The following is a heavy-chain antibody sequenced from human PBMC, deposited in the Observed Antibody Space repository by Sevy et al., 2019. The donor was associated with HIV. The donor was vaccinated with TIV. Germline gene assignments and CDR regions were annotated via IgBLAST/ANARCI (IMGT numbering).Heavy chain of an antibody. V-gene: IGHV3-11*01. D-gene: IGHD3-22*01. CDR3: ARGTNYYESSGPSYLDY. CDR1: GFTFIDYY. CDR2: ISTSGVTI. Sequence: GGSLRLSCAASGFTFIDYYMSWIRQAPGKGLEWVSHISTSGVTIYYADSVKGRFTISRDNAKNSLYLQMNSLRAEDKDVYYCARGTNYYESSGPSYLDYWGQGSLVTVSS. J-gene: IGHJ4*02.